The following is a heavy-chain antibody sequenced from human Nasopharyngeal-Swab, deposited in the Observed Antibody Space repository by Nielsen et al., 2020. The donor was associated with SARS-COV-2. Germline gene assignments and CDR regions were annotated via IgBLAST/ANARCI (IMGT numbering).Heavy chain of an antibody. CDR3: ARRYIDDGYFQH. Sequence: ASVKVSCKTSGYTFTIYYIHWVRQAPGQGLEWMGRIYGDSGDTDYAQKFQRRVTLTRDTSLRTAYMELSGLRSDDTAVYFCARRYIDDGYFQHWGQGTLVTVSS. CDR2: IYGDSGDT. J-gene: IGHJ1*01. D-gene: IGHD1-1*01. V-gene: IGHV1-2*06. CDR1: GYTFTIYY.